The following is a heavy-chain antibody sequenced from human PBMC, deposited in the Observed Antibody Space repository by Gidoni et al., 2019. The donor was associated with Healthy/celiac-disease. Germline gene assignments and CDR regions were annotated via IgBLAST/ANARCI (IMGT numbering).Heavy chain of an antibody. D-gene: IGHD6-13*01. V-gene: IGHV3-7*04. J-gene: IGHJ6*02. CDR2: IKQDGSEK. Sequence: EVQLVESGGGLVQPGGSLRLSCAASGFTFSSYWMSWVRQAPGKGLEWVANIKQDGSEKYYVDSVKGRFTISRDNAKNSLYLQMNSLRAEDTAVYYCARAPSSSWYREVYYYYGMDVWGQGTTVTVSS. CDR1: GFTFSSYW. CDR3: ARAPSSSWYREVYYYYGMDV.